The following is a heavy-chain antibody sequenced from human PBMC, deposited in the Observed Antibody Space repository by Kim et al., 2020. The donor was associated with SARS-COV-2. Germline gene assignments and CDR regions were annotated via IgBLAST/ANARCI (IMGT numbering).Heavy chain of an antibody. J-gene: IGHJ4*02. CDR1: GDPVNGYY. CDR2: INYDRST. CDR3: ARCRYFDWLFHQSPHYFDY. V-gene: IGHV4-34*01. Sequence: SETLSLTCAVYGDPVNGYYWSWIRQPPGKGLEWIGEINYDRSTNYKPSPKSRVTTSLDSSQSQFSLSLTSLNPADTAEYYCARCRYFDWLFHQSPHYFDYWGQGNLVTVSS. D-gene: IGHD3-9*01.